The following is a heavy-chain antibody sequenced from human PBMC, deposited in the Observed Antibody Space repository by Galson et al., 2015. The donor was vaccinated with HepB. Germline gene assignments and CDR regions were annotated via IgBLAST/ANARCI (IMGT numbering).Heavy chain of an antibody. Sequence: SVKVSCKASGGTFSSYAISWVRQAPGQGLEWMGGIIPIFGTANYAQKFQGRVTITADESTGTAYMELSSLRSEDTAVYYCARDPSRLRFGGPKGGDAFDIWGQGTMVTVSS. CDR1: GGTFSSYA. J-gene: IGHJ3*02. CDR3: ARDPSRLRFGGPKGGDAFDI. D-gene: IGHD3-16*01. CDR2: IIPIFGTA. V-gene: IGHV1-69*13.